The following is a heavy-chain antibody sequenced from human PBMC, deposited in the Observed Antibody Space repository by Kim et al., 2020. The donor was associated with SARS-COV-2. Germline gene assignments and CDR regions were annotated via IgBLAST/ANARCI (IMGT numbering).Heavy chain of an antibody. V-gene: IGHV4-59*01. CDR1: GGSISSYY. CDR2: IYYSGST. D-gene: IGHD3-22*01. Sequence: SETLSLTCTVSGGSISSYYWSWIRQPPGKGLEWIGYIYYSGSTNYNPSLKSRVTISVDTSKNQFSLKLSSVTAADTAVYYCARALGYYDSSGYYFDYWGQGTLVTVSS. J-gene: IGHJ4*02. CDR3: ARALGYYDSSGYYFDY.